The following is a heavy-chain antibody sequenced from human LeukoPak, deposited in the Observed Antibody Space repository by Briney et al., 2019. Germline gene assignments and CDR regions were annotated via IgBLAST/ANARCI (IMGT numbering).Heavy chain of an antibody. J-gene: IGHJ4*02. CDR3: ARGDYYDSSGSYPYDY. D-gene: IGHD3-22*01. CDR2: ISSSGSTI. V-gene: IGHV3-48*03. Sequence: GGSLRLSCAASGFTFSSYEMNWVRQAPGKGLEWVSYISSSGSTIYYADSVKGRFTISRDNAKNSLYLQMNSLRAEDTAVYYCARGDYYDSSGSYPYDYWGQGTLVTVSS. CDR1: GFTFSSYE.